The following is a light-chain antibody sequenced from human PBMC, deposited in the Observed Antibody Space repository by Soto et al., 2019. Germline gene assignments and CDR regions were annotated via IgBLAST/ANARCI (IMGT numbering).Light chain of an antibody. CDR2: DAS. V-gene: IGKV3-20*01. J-gene: IGKJ1*01. Sequence: DIALTQAPATLSLSPGERATLSCRASQSVSSYLAWYQQKPGQAPRLLIYDASNRATGIPARFSGSGSGTDFTLTISRLEPEDFAMYYCQQYGSSPPWTFGQGSKVDIK. CDR1: QSVSSY. CDR3: QQYGSSPPWT.